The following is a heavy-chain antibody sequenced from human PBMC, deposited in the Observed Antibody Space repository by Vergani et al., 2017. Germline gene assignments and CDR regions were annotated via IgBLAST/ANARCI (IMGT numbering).Heavy chain of an antibody. V-gene: IGHV3-23*01. CDR2: LPGGGGST. D-gene: IGHD5-12*01. Sequence: EVQLLESGGSLKQPGGSVRLSCAASGFTFSTHAMHWVRQTPGKGLEWVSSLPGGGGSTYYADSFKGRFIISSDNSRDTLYLQMNSQIPEDTAAYYCEKDDGGYEDFFDSWGQGDVVTV. CDR1: GFTFSTHA. J-gene: IGHJ4*02. CDR3: EKDDGGYEDFFDS.